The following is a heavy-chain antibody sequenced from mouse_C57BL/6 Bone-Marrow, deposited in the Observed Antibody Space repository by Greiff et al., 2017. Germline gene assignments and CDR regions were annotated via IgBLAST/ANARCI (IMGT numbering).Heavy chain of an antibody. CDR1: GYTFTSYW. D-gene: IGHD1-3*01. CDR2: IHPNSGST. J-gene: IGHJ4*01. Sequence: QVQLQQPGAELVKPGASVKLSCKASGYTFTSYWMHWVKQRPGQGLEWIGMIHPNSGSTNYNEKFKSKATLTVAKSSSTAYMQLSSLTSEDSAVYYCARSLSDYAMDYWGQGTSVTVSS. V-gene: IGHV1-64*01. CDR3: ARSLSDYAMDY.